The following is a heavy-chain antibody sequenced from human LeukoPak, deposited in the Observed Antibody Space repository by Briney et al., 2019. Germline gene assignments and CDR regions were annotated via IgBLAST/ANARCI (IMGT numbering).Heavy chain of an antibody. Sequence: SETLSLTCTVSGGSISSYYWSLIRQPPGKGLEWIGYIYYSGSTNYNPSLKSRVTISVDTSKNQFSLKLSSVTAADTAVYYCARGYSGSYFGYWGQGTLVTVSS. D-gene: IGHD1-26*01. J-gene: IGHJ4*02. V-gene: IGHV4-59*01. CDR3: ARGYSGSYFGY. CDR2: IYYSGST. CDR1: GGSISSYY.